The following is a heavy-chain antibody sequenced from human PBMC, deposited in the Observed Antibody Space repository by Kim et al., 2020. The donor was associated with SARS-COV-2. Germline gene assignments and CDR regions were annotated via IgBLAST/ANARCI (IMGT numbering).Heavy chain of an antibody. D-gene: IGHD3-3*01. Sequence: KSRVTISVDTSKNQFSRKLSSVTAADTAVYYCARGVYYDFWSGSEGAFDIWGQGTIVTVSS. J-gene: IGHJ3*02. V-gene: IGHV4-59*09. CDR3: ARGVYYDFWSGSEGAFDI.